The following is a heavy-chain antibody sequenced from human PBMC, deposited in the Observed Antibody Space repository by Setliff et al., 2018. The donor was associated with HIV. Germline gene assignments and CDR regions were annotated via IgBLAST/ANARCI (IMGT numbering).Heavy chain of an antibody. CDR3: TRRRRAPGTGDLEAY. CDR1: GYSFTSYW. CDR2: INPGDSDT. Sequence: GESLKISCQGSGYSFTSYWIGWVRQMPGKGLEWIGRINPGDSDTGYSPSFQGQVTISADKSISTAYLQWSSLKASDTAMYYCTRRRRAPGTGDLEAYWGQGTLVTVSS. V-gene: IGHV5-51*01. J-gene: IGHJ4*02. D-gene: IGHD3-9*01.